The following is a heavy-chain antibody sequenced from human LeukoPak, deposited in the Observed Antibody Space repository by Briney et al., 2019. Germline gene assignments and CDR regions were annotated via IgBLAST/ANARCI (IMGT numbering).Heavy chain of an antibody. D-gene: IGHD6-13*01. Sequence: GGSLRLSCAASGFAFSSYTMNWVRQAPGKGLEWVSSISGSSTYIYYAGSVKGRVTISRENAKNSLYLQMNSLRAEDTAVYYCARAVTATGDFDYWGQGTLVTVST. CDR3: ARAVTATGDFDY. CDR2: ISGSSTYI. J-gene: IGHJ4*02. V-gene: IGHV3-21*01. CDR1: GFAFSSYT.